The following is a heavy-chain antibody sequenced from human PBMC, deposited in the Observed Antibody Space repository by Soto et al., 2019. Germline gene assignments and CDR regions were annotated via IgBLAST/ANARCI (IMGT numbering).Heavy chain of an antibody. D-gene: IGHD1-26*01. CDR1: GGSISSSNYY. Sequence: QLQLQESGPGLVKPSETLSLTCTVSGGSISSSNYYWGWIRHPPGNGLEWIGSIFYSGNTYYNPSCTSRVTISVAPSKNQFSLKLTSLTAAETAVYYYSRGSPPIVGALRYTYGMHVWGQGTTVTVSS. V-gene: IGHV4-39*01. CDR3: SRGSPPIVGALRYTYGMHV. CDR2: IFYSGNT. J-gene: IGHJ6*02.